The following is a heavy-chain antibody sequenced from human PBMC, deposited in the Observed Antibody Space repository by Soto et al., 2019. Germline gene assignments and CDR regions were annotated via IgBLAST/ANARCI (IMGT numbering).Heavy chain of an antibody. Sequence: GESLKISCKGSGYSFTSYWIGWVRQMPGKGLEWMGIIYPGDSDTRYSPSFQGQVTISADKSISTAYLQWSSLKASDTAMYYCARQGGLIAAQFGFDPWGQGTLVYDSS. CDR3: ARQGGLIAAQFGFDP. CDR1: GYSFTSYW. V-gene: IGHV5-51*01. J-gene: IGHJ5*02. CDR2: IYPGDSDT. D-gene: IGHD6-6*01.